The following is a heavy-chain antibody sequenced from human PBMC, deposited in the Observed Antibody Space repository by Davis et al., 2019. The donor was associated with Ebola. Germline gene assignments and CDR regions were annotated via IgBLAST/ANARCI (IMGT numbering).Heavy chain of an antibody. D-gene: IGHD3-22*01. Sequence: SVKVSCKASGGTFTTYSISWMRQAPGQGLEWMGRIIPKFGMPNYAQKFQGRVTITADISTSTAYMELSGLRSEDTAVYYCARVSGYYSDSNAYAFDIWGQGTRVTVSS. CDR2: IIPKFGMP. CDR3: ARVSGYYSDSNAYAFDI. V-gene: IGHV1-69*02. J-gene: IGHJ3*02. CDR1: GGTFTTYS.